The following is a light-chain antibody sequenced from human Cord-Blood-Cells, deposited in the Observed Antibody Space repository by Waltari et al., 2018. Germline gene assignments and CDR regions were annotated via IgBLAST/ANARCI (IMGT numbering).Light chain of an antibody. CDR3: CSYAGSSTWV. Sequence: QSALTQPAYVSGSPRQSFPISSPGTSSDVGSYNLVSWYQQHPGKAPKLMIYEGSKRPSGVSNRFSGSKSGNTASLTIAGLQAEDEADYYCCSYAGSSTWVFGGGTKLTVL. CDR2: EGS. J-gene: IGLJ3*02. CDR1: SSDVGSYNL. V-gene: IGLV2-23*01.